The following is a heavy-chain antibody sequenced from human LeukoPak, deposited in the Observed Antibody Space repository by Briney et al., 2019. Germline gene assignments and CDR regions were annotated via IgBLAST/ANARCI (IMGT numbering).Heavy chain of an antibody. D-gene: IGHD3-10*01. V-gene: IGHV5-51*01. Sequence: GESLKISCKGSGYSFTSYWIGWVRQMPGKGLEWMGIIYPGDSDTRYSPSFQGQVTISADKSISTAYLQWSSLKASDTAMYYCARHKYYGSGRGQWHLVENYYYMDVWGKGTTVTISS. CDR3: ARHKYYGSGRGQWHLVENYYYMDV. CDR2: IYPGDSDT. CDR1: GYSFTSYW. J-gene: IGHJ6*03.